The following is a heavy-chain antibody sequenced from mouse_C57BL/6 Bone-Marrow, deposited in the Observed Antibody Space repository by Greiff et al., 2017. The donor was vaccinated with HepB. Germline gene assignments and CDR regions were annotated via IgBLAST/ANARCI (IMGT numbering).Heavy chain of an antibody. CDR1: GYTFTDYY. V-gene: IGHV1-26*01. CDR3: ANYYGSRRGNAMDY. Sequence: EVQLQQSGPELVKPGASVKISCKASGYTFTDYYMNWVKQSHGKSLEWIGDINPNNGGTSYNQKFKGKATLTVDKSSSTAYMELRSLTSEDSAVYYCANYYGSRRGNAMDYWGQGTSVTVSS. CDR2: INPNNGGT. D-gene: IGHD1-1*01. J-gene: IGHJ4*01.